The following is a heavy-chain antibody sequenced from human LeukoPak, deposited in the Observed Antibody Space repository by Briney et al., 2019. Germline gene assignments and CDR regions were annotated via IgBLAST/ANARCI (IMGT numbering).Heavy chain of an antibody. CDR2: IYSSGST. J-gene: IGHJ4*02. CDR1: GDSMNSGTYY. V-gene: IGHV4-31*03. Sequence: SETPSLTCTVSGDSMNSGTYYWTWIRQHPGKGLEWIGYIYSSGSTYYNPSLKSRITISSDTSLNQFSLRLTSVSAADTAIYYCARDPGYYDDRGGLDYWGQGALVTVSS. CDR3: ARDPGYYDDRGGLDY. D-gene: IGHD3-22*01.